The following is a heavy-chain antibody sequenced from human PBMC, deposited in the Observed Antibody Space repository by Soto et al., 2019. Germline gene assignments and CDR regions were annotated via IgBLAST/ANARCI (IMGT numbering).Heavy chain of an antibody. Sequence: GGSLRLSCAASGFTFSNYGMNWVRQAPGKGLEWVAVIWSDGSKKYYADTVKGRFTISRDNSKNTLYLEMNSLRAEDAAVYYCAAYGDYGIYWGQGTLVTVSS. D-gene: IGHD4-17*01. J-gene: IGHJ4*02. CDR1: GFTFSNYG. CDR3: AAYGDYGIY. V-gene: IGHV3-33*01. CDR2: IWSDGSKK.